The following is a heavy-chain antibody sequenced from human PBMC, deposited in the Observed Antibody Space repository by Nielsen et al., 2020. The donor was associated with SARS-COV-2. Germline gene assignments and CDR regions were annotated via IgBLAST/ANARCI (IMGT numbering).Heavy chain of an antibody. V-gene: IGHV4-31*03. J-gene: IGHJ4*02. D-gene: IGHD2-15*01. Sequence: SETLSLTCIVSGGSISTGSHYWSWIRQPPGKGLEWIGYIYYSGSTYYNPSLKSRVTISVDTSKNQFSLKLSSVTAADTAVYYCARVHCSGGSCYFYYFDYWGQGTLVTVSS. CDR2: IYYSGST. CDR1: GGSISTGSHY. CDR3: ARVHCSGGSCYFYYFDY.